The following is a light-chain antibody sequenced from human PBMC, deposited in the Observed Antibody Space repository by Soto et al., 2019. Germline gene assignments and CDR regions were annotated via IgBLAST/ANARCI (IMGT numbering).Light chain of an antibody. CDR2: DVT. CDR3: SSYAGSYTWI. CDR1: SRDVAVYSY. Sequence: QSVLTHPRSVCWSPGHSVTVACTGTSRDVAVYSYVSWFQQHPGKAPQLLIYDVTKRPSGVPDRFSGSKSGNTAALTISGLQAEDEAEHFCSSYAGSYTWIFGSGTKVTVL. J-gene: IGLJ1*01. V-gene: IGLV2-11*01.